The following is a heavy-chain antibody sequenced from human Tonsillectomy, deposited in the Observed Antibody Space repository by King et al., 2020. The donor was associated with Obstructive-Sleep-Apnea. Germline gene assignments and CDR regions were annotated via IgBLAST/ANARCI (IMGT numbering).Heavy chain of an antibody. Sequence: VQLVESGGGLVQPGGSLRLSCAASVFTFSIYAMTWVRQAPGKGLECGSTINSSGGITYYADSVKGRFTISRDNSKNTLYLQMNSLRAEDTAVYYCAKDHGTWGQGALVTVSS. CDR1: VFTFSIYA. D-gene: IGHD1-26*01. J-gene: IGHJ4*02. CDR2: INSSGGIT. CDR3: AKDHGT. V-gene: IGHV3-23*04.